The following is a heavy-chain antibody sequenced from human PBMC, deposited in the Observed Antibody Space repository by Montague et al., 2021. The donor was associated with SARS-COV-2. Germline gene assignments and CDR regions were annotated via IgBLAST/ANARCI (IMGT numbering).Heavy chain of an antibody. CDR2: IYYSGST. J-gene: IGHJ6*02. CDR3: ARGGGYYNYGLDV. Sequence: SETLSLTCTVSGGSISNYYWSWIRQLPGRGLEWIGYIYYSGSTDYSSSLKSRVTISLDTSKNQFSLKVTSVTAADTAVYYCARGGGYYNYGLDVWGPGTTVTVSS. CDR1: GGSISNYY. V-gene: IGHV4-59*01. D-gene: IGHD3-22*01.